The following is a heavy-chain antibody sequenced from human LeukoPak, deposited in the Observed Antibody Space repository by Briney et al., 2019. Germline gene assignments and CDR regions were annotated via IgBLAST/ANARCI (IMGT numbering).Heavy chain of an antibody. CDR2: IYYSGST. V-gene: IGHV4-39*07. CDR1: GGSISSSSYY. Sequence: SETLSLTCTVSGGSISSSSYYWGWIRQPPGKGLEWIGNIYYSGSTYYNPSLKSRVTISVDTSKNQFSLKLSSVTAADTAVYYCARDSYDYGVHWGQGTLVTVSS. J-gene: IGHJ4*02. D-gene: IGHD4-17*01. CDR3: ARDSYDYGVH.